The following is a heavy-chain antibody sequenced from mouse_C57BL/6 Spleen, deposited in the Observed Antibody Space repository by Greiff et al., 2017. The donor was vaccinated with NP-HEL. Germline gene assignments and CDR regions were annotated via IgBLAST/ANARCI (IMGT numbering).Heavy chain of an antibody. V-gene: IGHV14-2*01. CDR3: ACDRWHVYDEDYAMYY. D-gene: IGHD2-2*01. CDR2: IDPEDGET. Sequence: EVQVVESGAELVKPGASVKLSCTASGFNIKDYYMHWVKQRTEKGLEWIGRIDPEDGETKYAPKFQGKATITADTSSNTAYLQLSSLSSEVTSVSYCACDRWHVYDEDYAMYYSGQAPSVTFSS. CDR1: GFNIKDYY. J-gene: IGHJ4*01.